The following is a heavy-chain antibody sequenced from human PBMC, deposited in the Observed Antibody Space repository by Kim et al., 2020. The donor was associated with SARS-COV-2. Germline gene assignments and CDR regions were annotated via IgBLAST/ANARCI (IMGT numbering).Heavy chain of an antibody. Sequence: GGSLRLSCAASGFTFSSYGMHWVRQAPGKGLECVAVISYDGSNKYYADSVKGRFTISRDNSKNTLYLQMNSLRAEDTAVYYCAKDRYYDSSGYYHGGYY. CDR2: ISYDGSNK. CDR3: AKDRYYDSSGYYHGGYY. J-gene: IGHJ6*01. D-gene: IGHD3-22*01. V-gene: IGHV3-30*18. CDR1: GFTFSSYG.